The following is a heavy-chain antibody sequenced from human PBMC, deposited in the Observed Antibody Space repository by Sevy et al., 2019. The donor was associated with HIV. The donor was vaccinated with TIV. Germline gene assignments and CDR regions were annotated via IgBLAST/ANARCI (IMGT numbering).Heavy chain of an antibody. CDR1: GFTFSTYS. V-gene: IGHV3-48*02. CDR2: ISRTSTTT. J-gene: IGHJ5*02. CDR3: AREAYYYDSREENWFDP. Sequence: GGSLRLSCKASGFTFSTYSMHWVRQAPGKGLEWVSSISRTSTTTYYADSAKGRFTISRVNAKNSLYLQMNSLRDEDTAVYYGAREAYYYDSREENWFDPWGQGTLVTVSS. D-gene: IGHD3-22*01.